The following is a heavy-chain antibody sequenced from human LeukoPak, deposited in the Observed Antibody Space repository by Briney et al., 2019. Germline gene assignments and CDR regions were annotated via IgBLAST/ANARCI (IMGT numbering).Heavy chain of an antibody. V-gene: IGHV3-48*04. CDR2: ISSSNSTI. CDR3: ARGSNSGRGALDF. J-gene: IGHJ4*02. Sequence: GGCLRLSCAASGFTFRSYSMNWVRQAPGKGLEWVSYISSSNSTIYYRDSVKGRFTISRDNAENSLYLQMNSLRAEDTAAYYCARGSNSGRGALDFWGQGTLVTVSS. D-gene: IGHD3-10*02. CDR1: GFTFRSYS.